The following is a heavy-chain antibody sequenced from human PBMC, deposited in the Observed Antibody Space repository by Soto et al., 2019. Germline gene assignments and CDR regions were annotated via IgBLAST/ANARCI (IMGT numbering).Heavy chain of an antibody. V-gene: IGHV4-31*11. CDR1: GGSFSGYY. CDR2: IYYSGST. Sequence: SETLSLTCAVYGGSFSGYYWSWIRQHPGKGLEWIGYIYYSGSTYYNPSLKSRVTISVDTSKNQFSLKLSSVTAADTAVYYCARESGYYDSSGYYYTFDYWGQGTLVTVSS. J-gene: IGHJ4*02. D-gene: IGHD3-22*01. CDR3: ARESGYYDSSGYYYTFDY.